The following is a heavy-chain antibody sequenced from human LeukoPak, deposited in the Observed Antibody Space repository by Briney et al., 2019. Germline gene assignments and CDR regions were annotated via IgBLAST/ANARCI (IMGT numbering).Heavy chain of an antibody. D-gene: IGHD4-17*01. CDR1: GGSISSYY. CDR3: AREGTVTLAWAFDI. J-gene: IGHJ3*02. V-gene: IGHV4-59*01. CDR2: IYYSGST. Sequence: SETLSLTCTVSGGSISSYYWSWIRQPPGKGLEWTGYIYYSGSTNYNPSLKSRVTISVDTSKNQFSLKLSSVTAADTAVYYCAREGTVTLAWAFDIWGQGTMVTVSS.